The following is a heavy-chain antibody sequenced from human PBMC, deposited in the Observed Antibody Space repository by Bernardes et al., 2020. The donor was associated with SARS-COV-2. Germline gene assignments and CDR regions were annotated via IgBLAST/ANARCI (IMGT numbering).Heavy chain of an antibody. D-gene: IGHD2-15*01. J-gene: IGHJ4*02. CDR1: GFTFSGSA. CDR3: YTVVFDS. V-gene: IGHV3-73*01. Sequence: GGSLRLSCAASGFTFSGSALHWVRQASGKGLEWVGRIRSTANNYATSYVASVKGRFTFSRDDSKNTAYLQMNSLKTEDTALYYCYTVVFDSWGQGTLVTVSS. CDR2: IRSTANNYAT.